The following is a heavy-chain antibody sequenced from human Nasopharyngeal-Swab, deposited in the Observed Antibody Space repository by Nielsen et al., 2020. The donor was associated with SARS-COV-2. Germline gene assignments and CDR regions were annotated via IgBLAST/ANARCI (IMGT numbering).Heavy chain of an antibody. CDR1: GFIFSSYG. Sequence: GGSLGLSCAASGFIFSSYGMHLVRPAPGKGLEWVAVISYDGSNKYYADSLKGRFTISKDNSKNTLYLQMNSLRAEDTAVYYCAKVPGSSWVDAFDIWGQGTKVTVSS. CDR2: ISYDGSNK. CDR3: AKVPGSSWVDAFDI. V-gene: IGHV3-30*18. D-gene: IGHD6-13*01. J-gene: IGHJ3*02.